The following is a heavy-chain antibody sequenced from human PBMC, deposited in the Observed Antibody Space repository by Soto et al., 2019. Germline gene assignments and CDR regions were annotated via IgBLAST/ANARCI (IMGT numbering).Heavy chain of an antibody. CDR2: ISAYNGNT. D-gene: IGHD3-3*01. CDR1: GYTFTSYG. Sequence: ASVKVSCKASGYTFTSYGISWVRQAPGQGLEWMGWISAYNGNTNYAQKLQGRVTMTTDTSTSTAYMELRSLRSDDTAVYYCAREYDFWSGPGAFDIWGQGTMVTVSS. CDR3: AREYDFWSGPGAFDI. J-gene: IGHJ3*02. V-gene: IGHV1-18*01.